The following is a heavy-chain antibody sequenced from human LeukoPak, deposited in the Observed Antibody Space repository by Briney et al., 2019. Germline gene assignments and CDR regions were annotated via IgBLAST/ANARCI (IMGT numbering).Heavy chain of an antibody. Sequence: GASVKVSCKTSGGTFNRLPISWVRQAPGQGLEWMGWISAYNGNTNYAQKLQGRVTMTTDTSTSTAYMDLRSLRSDDTAVYYCARVRRDSGSYMRRGNWFDPWGQGTLVTVSS. D-gene: IGHD1-26*01. J-gene: IGHJ5*02. CDR3: ARVRRDSGSYMRRGNWFDP. CDR2: ISAYNGNT. CDR1: GGTFNRLP. V-gene: IGHV1-18*04.